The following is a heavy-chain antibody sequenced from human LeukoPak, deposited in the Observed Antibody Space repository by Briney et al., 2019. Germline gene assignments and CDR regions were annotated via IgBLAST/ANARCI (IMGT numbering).Heavy chain of an antibody. CDR3: ASQDVGAAAGSVDY. D-gene: IGHD6-13*01. J-gene: IGHJ4*02. Sequence: ASVKVSCKASGYTFTGYYMHWVRQAPGQGLEWMGWINPNSGGTNYAQKFQGRVNMTRDTSISTAYMELSRLRSDDTAVYYCASQDVGAAAGSVDYWGQGTLVTVSS. CDR2: INPNSGGT. V-gene: IGHV1-2*02. CDR1: GYTFTGYY.